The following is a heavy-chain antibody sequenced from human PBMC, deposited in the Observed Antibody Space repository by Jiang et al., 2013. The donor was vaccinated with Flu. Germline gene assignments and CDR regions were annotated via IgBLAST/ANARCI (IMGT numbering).Heavy chain of an antibody. V-gene: IGHV2-26*01. CDR1: GFSLSNARMG. CDR2: IFSNDEK. CDR3: ARVVVGDPYWYFDL. D-gene: IGHD4-17*01. J-gene: IGHJ2*01. Sequence: KPTQTLTLTCTVSGFSLSNARMGVSWIRQPPGKALEWLAHIFSNDEKSYSTSLKSRLTISKDTSKSQVVLTMTNMDPVDTATYYCARVVVGDPYWYFDLWGRGTLVTVSS.